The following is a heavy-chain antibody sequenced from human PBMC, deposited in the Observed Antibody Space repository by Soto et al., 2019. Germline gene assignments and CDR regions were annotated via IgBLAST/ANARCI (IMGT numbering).Heavy chain of an antibody. D-gene: IGHD4-4*01. Sequence: QVQLVESGGGVVQPGRSLRLSCAASGFTFSTYGMHWVRQAPGKGLEWVAAIWYDGSNEYYGDSVKGRFTISRDNSKNTLSLQMNSLRAEDTAVDYCARGTTVTDFLMAVWGKGTTVTVSS. CDR3: ARGTTVTDFLMAV. J-gene: IGHJ6*03. V-gene: IGHV3-33*01. CDR1: GFTFSTYG. CDR2: IWYDGSNE.